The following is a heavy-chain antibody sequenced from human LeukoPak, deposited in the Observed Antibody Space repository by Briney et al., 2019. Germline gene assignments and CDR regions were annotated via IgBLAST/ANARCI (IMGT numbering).Heavy chain of an antibody. CDR1: GFTFSSYS. CDR3: ARDLGDGYTIDY. CDR2: ISSSSSYI. V-gene: IGHV3-21*01. J-gene: IGHJ4*02. Sequence: GSPRLSCAASGFTFSSYSMNWVRQAPGKGLEWVSSISSSSSYIYYADSVKGRFTISRDNAKNSLYLQMNSLRAEDTAVYYCARDLGDGYTIDYWGQGTLVTVSS. D-gene: IGHD5-24*01.